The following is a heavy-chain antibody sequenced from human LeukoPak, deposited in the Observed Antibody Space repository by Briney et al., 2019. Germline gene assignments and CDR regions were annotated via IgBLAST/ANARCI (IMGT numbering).Heavy chain of an antibody. V-gene: IGHV1-69*04. D-gene: IGHD3-22*01. CDR1: GGTFSSYA. CDR3: ARDYEYYYDSRKYFDY. CDR2: IIPILGIA. Sequence: SVKVSCKASGGTFSSYAISWVRQAPGQGLEWMGRIIPILGIANYAQKFQGRVTITADKSTSTAYMELSGLRSEDTAVYYCARDYEYYYDSRKYFDYWGQGTLVTVSS. J-gene: IGHJ4*02.